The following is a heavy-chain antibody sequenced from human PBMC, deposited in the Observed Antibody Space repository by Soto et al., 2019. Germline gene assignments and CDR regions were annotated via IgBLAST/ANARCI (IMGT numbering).Heavy chain of an antibody. J-gene: IGHJ6*02. D-gene: IGHD3-9*01. V-gene: IGHV3-30-3*01. CDR3: ARDLVLRYFDPNDYYYGMDV. CDR1: GFTFSSYA. Sequence: PGGSLRLSCAASGFTFSSYAMHWVRQAPGKGLEWVAVISYDGSNKYYADSVKGRFTISRDNSKNTLYLQMNSLRAEDTAVYYCARDLVLRYFDPNDYYYGMDVWGQGTTVTVSS. CDR2: ISYDGSNK.